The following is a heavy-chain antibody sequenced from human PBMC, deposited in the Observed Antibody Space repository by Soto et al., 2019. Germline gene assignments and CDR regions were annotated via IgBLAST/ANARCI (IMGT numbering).Heavy chain of an antibody. CDR3: ARDPYNWNDGDAFDI. D-gene: IGHD1-1*01. CDR1: GFTFSSYW. Sequence: GGSLRLSCAASGFTFSSYWMHWVRQAPGKGLVWVSRINSDGSSTSYADSVKGRFTISRDNAKNTLYLQMNSLRAEDTAVDYCARDPYNWNDGDAFDIWGQGTMVTVSS. V-gene: IGHV3-74*01. J-gene: IGHJ3*02. CDR2: INSDGSST.